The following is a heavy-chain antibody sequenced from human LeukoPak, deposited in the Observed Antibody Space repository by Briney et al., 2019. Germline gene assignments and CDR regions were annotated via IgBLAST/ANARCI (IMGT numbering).Heavy chain of an antibody. CDR2: IYYSGST. D-gene: IGHD2-21*02. Sequence: SETLSLTCTVSGGSISSSSYYWGWIRQPPGKGLEWIGSIYYSGSTYYNPSLKSRVTISVDTSKNQFSLKLSSVTAADTAVYYCARQASYCGGDCHSGGYFDYWGQGTLVSVSS. J-gene: IGHJ4*02. V-gene: IGHV4-39*01. CDR1: GGSISSSSYY. CDR3: ARQASYCGGDCHSGGYFDY.